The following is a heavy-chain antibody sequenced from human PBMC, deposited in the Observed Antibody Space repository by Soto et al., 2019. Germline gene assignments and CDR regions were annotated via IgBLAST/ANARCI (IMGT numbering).Heavy chain of an antibody. CDR1: GGSFSGYY. D-gene: IGHD6-13*01. J-gene: IGHJ6*03. V-gene: IGHV4-34*01. CDR3: ARRAYSSSGPMDV. CDR2: INHSGST. Sequence: PSETLSLTCAVYGGSFSGYYWSWIRQPPGKGLEWIGEINHSGSTNYNPSLKSRVTISVDTSKNQFSLKLSSVTAADTAVYYCARRAYSSSGPMDVWGKGTTITVSS.